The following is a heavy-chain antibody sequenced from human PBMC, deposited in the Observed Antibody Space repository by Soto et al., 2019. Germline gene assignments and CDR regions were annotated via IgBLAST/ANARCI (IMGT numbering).Heavy chain of an antibody. Sequence: GGSLRLSCAASGFTFSSYGMHWVRQAPGKGLEWVAVIWYDGSNKYYADSVKGRFTISRDNSKNTLYLQMNSLRAEDTAVYYCARDLGYSGYDFSHYYYCGMDVWGQGTTVTVSS. J-gene: IGHJ6*02. CDR3: ARDLGYSGYDFSHYYYCGMDV. V-gene: IGHV3-33*01. CDR1: GFTFSSYG. D-gene: IGHD5-12*01. CDR2: IWYDGSNK.